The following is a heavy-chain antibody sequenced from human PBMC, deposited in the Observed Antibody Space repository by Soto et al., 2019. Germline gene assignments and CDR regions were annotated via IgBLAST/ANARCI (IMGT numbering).Heavy chain of an antibody. Sequence: QLQLQESGPGLVKPSETLSLTCTVSGGSISSSSYYWVWIRQPPGKGLAWIGRIYYSGSTYYNPSLKSRATTCVETPRDQLALKLSSVTAANTAVLYCARHNYYGGYVRPLGDYWGQGTMVTVSS. J-gene: IGHJ4*02. CDR1: GGSISSSSYY. D-gene: IGHD3-10*01. CDR3: ARHNYYGGYVRPLGDY. V-gene: IGHV4-39*01. CDR2: IYYSGST.